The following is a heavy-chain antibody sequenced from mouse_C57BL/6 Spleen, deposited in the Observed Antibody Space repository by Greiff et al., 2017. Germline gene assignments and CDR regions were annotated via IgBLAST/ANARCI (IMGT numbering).Heavy chain of an antibody. V-gene: IGHV1-69*01. J-gene: IGHJ2*01. Sequence: VQLQQPGAELVMPGASVKLSCKASGYTFTSYWMHWVKQRPGQGLEWIGEIDPSDSYTNYNQKFKGKSTLTVDKSSSTAYMQLSSLTSEDSAVYYRARGLYYYGSSYFGYWGQGTTLTVSS. D-gene: IGHD1-1*01. CDR2: IDPSDSYT. CDR1: GYTFTSYW. CDR3: ARGLYYYGSSYFGY.